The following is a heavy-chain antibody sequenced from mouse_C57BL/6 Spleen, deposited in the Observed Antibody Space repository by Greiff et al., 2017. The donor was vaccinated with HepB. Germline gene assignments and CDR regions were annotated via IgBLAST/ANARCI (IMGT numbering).Heavy chain of an antibody. CDR1: GYTFTSYW. J-gene: IGHJ4*01. CDR3: ARTAGAMDY. CDR2: IDPSDSYT. V-gene: IGHV1-69*01. D-gene: IGHD1-2*01. Sequence: VKLQQPGAELVMPGASVKLSCKASGYTFTSYWMHWVKQRPGQGLEWIGEIDPSDSYTNYNQKFKGKSTLTVDKSSSTAYMQLSSLTSEDSAVYYCARTAGAMDYWGQGTSVTVSS.